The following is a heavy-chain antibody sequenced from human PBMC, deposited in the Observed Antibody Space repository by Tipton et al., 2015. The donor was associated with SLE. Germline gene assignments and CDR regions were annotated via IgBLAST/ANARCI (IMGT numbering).Heavy chain of an antibody. CDR3: TARTSSGPRLFDY. Sequence: SLRLSCVASESTFNGSALLWVRQASGKGLEWVGRIRSRNSNYETKFAASVNGRFTISRDDSKNTAYLQMTSLKIEDSAVYYCTARTSSGPRLFDYWGQGTLVTVSS. D-gene: IGHD2-15*01. CDR1: ESTFNGSA. V-gene: IGHV3-73*01. J-gene: IGHJ4*02. CDR2: IRSRNSNYET.